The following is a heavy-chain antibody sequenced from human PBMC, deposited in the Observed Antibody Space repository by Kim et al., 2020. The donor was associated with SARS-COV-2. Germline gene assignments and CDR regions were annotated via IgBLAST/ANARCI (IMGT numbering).Heavy chain of an antibody. CDR1: GFTFSSYS. CDR3: ARASGYGSGSYPSWFDP. Sequence: GGSLRLSCAASGFTFSSYSMNWVRQAPGKGLEWVSSISSSSSYIYYADSVKGRFTISRDNAKNSLYLQMNSLRAEDTAVYYCARASGYGSGSYPSWFDPWGQGTLVTVSS. CDR2: ISSSSSYI. V-gene: IGHV3-21*01. J-gene: IGHJ5*02. D-gene: IGHD3-10*01.